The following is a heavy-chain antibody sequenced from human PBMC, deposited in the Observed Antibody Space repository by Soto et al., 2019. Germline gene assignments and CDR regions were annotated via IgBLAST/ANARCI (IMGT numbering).Heavy chain of an antibody. CDR1: GFTFSSYG. D-gene: IGHD3-16*01. V-gene: IGHV3-33*01. CDR2: IWHDGGNK. CDR3: ARDGDANTGFGKDY. J-gene: IGHJ4*02. Sequence: GGSLRLSCAASGFTFSSYGMHWVRQAPGKGLEWVAFIWHDGGNKFYAESVKGRFTISRDNSKNTLYLQMTSLSAEDTAMYYCARDGDANTGFGKDYWGQGTLVTVSS.